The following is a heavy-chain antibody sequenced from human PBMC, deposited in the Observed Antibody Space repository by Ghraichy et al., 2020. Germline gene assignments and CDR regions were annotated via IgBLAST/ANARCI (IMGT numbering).Heavy chain of an antibody. Sequence: SETLSLTCSVSGGSVSSSSYYWGWIRQPPGKALEWIGNIHNRGSTYHNPSLRSRVTISVDTSKNQFSLKLSSVTAADTAVYYCARDAGELAWFDPWGQGTLVTVS. V-gene: IGHV4-39*07. J-gene: IGHJ5*02. CDR2: IHNRGST. CDR3: ARDAGELAWFDP. D-gene: IGHD7-27*01. CDR1: GGSVSSSSYY.